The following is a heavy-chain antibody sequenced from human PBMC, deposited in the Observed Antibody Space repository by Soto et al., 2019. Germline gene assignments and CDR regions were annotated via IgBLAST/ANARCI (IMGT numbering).Heavy chain of an antibody. V-gene: IGHV3-21*01. J-gene: IGHJ4*02. CDR2: ISSSSSYI. D-gene: IGHD5-12*01. CDR3: ARAPVEMATIGAFDY. CDR1: GFTFSSYS. Sequence: GGSVRLSCAASGFTFSSYSMNWVRQAPGKGLEWVSSISSSSSYIYYADSVKGRFTISRDNAKNSLYLQMNSLRAEDTAVYYCARAPVEMATIGAFDYWGQGTLVTVSS.